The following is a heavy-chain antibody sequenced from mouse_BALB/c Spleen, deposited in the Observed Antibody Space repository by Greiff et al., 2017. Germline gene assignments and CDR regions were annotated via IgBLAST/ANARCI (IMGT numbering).Heavy chain of an antibody. CDR2: ISYSGST. D-gene: IGHD1-1*01. J-gene: IGHJ2*01. CDR1: GYSITSDYA. Sequence: EVQLQESGPGLVKPSQSLSLTCTVTGYSITSDYAWNWIRQFPGNKLEWMGYISYSGSTSYNPSLKSRISITRDTSKNQFFLQLNSVTTEDTATYYCARIIYYYGSSYRNYFDYWGQGTTLTVSS. CDR3: ARIIYYYGSSYRNYFDY. V-gene: IGHV3-2*02.